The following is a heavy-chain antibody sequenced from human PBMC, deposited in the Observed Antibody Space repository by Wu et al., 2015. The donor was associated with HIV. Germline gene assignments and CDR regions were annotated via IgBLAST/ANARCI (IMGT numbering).Heavy chain of an antibody. J-gene: IGHJ6*02. CDR3: ARGEQTASVMVAANNYGLDA. D-gene: IGHD1/OR15-1a*01. V-gene: IGHV1-2*02. Sequence: IQSGAEVKNPGASVKLSCRTSGYIFIDYYIHWVRQAPGRGLEWMGWINANSGGFTYAEKFQDRVSLTRDTSTNTVYIEMNSLRSDDTAKYFCARGEQTASVMVAANNYGLDAWGGGTTVTV. CDR2: INANSGGF. CDR1: GYIFIDYY.